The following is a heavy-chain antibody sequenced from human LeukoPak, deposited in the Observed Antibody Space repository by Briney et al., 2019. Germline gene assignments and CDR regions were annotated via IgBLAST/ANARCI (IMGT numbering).Heavy chain of an antibody. V-gene: IGHV5-51*01. J-gene: IGHJ4*02. CDR3: AATSGFYESLDF. CDR1: THTFSNYW. D-gene: IGHD5-12*01. Sequence: GESLQISSWSSTHTFSNYWIAWVRRLPGQGLESLGIISPVDSETRYSPSFQGQVTISVDMASNTAYLQWSRLKDSDSAMYYCAATSGFYESLDFWGQGTLVTVSS. CDR2: ISPVDSET.